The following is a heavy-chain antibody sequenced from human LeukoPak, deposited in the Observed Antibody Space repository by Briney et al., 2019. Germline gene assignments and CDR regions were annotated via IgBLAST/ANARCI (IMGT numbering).Heavy chain of an antibody. J-gene: IGHJ6*02. Sequence: SQTLSLTCAVYGGSFSGYYWSWIRQPPGKGLEWIGEINHSGSTNYNPSLKSRVTISVDTSKNQFSLKLSSVTAADTAVYYCARGPLAAAGTLTYYYYGMDVWGQGTTVTVSS. CDR1: GGSFSGYY. CDR3: ARGPLAAAGTLTYYYYGMDV. D-gene: IGHD6-13*01. CDR2: INHSGST. V-gene: IGHV4-34*01.